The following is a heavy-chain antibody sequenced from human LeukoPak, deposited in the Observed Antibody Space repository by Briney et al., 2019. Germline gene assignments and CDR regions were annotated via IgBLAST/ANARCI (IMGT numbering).Heavy chain of an antibody. J-gene: IGHJ4*02. D-gene: IGHD5-24*01. CDR1: GFTFSSYW. CDR2: IKQDGSEK. Sequence: PGGSLRLSCAASGFTFSSYWMSWVRQAPGKGLEWVANIKQDGSEKYYVDSVKGRFTISRDNAKNSLYLQMNSLRAEDTAVYYYARTAYGWLQANFDYWGQGTLVTVSS. CDR3: ARTAYGWLQANFDY. V-gene: IGHV3-7*01.